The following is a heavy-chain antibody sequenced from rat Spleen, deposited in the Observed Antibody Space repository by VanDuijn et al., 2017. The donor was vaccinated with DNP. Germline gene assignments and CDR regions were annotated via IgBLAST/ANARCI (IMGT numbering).Heavy chain of an antibody. CDR2: IRYDGGGT. D-gene: IGHD4-3*01. CDR3: VRWNSGHFDY. Sequence: EVQLVESGGGLVQPGRSLKLSCAASGFTFSDYYMAWVRQAPTKDLEWVAYIRYDGGGTKYADSVKGRFTISRDNAKNTLYLQMNSFRSEDMATYYCVRWNSGHFDYWGQGVMVTVSS. J-gene: IGHJ2*01. V-gene: IGHV5-22*01. CDR1: GFTFSDYY.